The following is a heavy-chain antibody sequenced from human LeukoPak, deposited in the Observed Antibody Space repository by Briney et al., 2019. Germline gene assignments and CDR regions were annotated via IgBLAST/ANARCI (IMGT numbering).Heavy chain of an antibody. Sequence: ASVKVSCKASGGTFSSYAISWVRQAPGQGLEWMGGIIPIFGTANYAQKFQGRVTITADESTSTAYMELSSLRSEDTAVYYCARAGYRYGSSFYWDYWGQGTLVTVSS. J-gene: IGHJ4*02. D-gene: IGHD6-6*01. CDR1: GGTFSSYA. V-gene: IGHV1-69*13. CDR3: ARAGYRYGSSFYWDY. CDR2: IIPIFGTA.